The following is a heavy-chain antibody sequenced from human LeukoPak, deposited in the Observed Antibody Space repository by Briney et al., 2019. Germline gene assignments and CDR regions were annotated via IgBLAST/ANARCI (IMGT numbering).Heavy chain of an antibody. D-gene: IGHD1-7*01. CDR1: GFTFVGYA. CDR3: ARTIAQYSNTWLYYYYGLDV. J-gene: IGHJ6*02. Sequence: GGSLRRSCTASGFTFVGYAMNWVRQAPGKGLEWVSSISAGSEDSYYADSVKGRFTISRDNSKSTLYLQMNSLRADDTAVYYCARTIAQYSNTWLYYYYGLDVWGQGTTVTVSS. CDR2: ISAGSEDS. V-gene: IGHV3-23*01.